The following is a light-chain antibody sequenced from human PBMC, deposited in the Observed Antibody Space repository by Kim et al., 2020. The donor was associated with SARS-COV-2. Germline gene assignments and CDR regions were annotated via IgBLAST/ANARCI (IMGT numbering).Light chain of an antibody. CDR2: WAS. CDR3: QQYYGTPLT. CDR1: QSVLYSSNNKNY. J-gene: IGKJ4*01. V-gene: IGKV4-1*01. Sequence: RDTINCKSSQSVLYSSNNKNYLAWYQQKPGQPPKLLIYWASTRESGVPDRFSGSGSGTDFTLTISSLQAEDVAVYYCQQYYGTPLTFGGGTKLEI.